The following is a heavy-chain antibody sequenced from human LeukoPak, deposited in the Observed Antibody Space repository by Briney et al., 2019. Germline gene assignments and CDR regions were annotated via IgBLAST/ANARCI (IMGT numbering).Heavy chain of an antibody. V-gene: IGHV4-39*01. J-gene: IGHJ4*02. CDR1: GGSISSSSYY. CDR2: IYYSGST. D-gene: IGHD1-7*01. Sequence: PSETLSLTCTVSGGSISSSSYYWGWIRQPPGKGLEWIGSIYYSGSTYYNPSLKSRVTISVDTSKNQFSLKLSSVTAADTAVYYCASLSYNWNYVCWGQGTLVTVSS. CDR3: ASLSYNWNYVC.